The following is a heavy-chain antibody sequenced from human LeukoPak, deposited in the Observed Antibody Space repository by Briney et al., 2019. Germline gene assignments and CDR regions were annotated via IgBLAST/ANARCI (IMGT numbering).Heavy chain of an antibody. J-gene: IGHJ4*02. D-gene: IGHD6-19*01. CDR3: ARGAPVAGIFTGFDY. V-gene: IGHV3-21*01. CDR1: GFTFSSYS. CDR2: ISSSSSYI. Sequence: GGSLRLSCAASGFTFSSYSMNWVRQAPGKGLDWVSSISSSSSYIYFADSVKGRFTISRDNAKNSLYLQMNSLRAEDTAVYYCARGAPVAGIFTGFDYWGQGTLVTVSS.